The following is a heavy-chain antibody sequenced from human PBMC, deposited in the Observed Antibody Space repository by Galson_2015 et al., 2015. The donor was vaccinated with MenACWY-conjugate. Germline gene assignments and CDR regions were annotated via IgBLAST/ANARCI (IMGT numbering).Heavy chain of an antibody. D-gene: IGHD1-26*01. J-gene: IGHJ4*02. CDR2: ISYNDVNT. CDR3: ATGGGNYFGPIGGLFDY. V-gene: IGHV3-23*01. Sequence: SLRLSCAASGFIFSNYAMSWVRQAPGKGLEWVSTISYNDVNTYYADSVKGRSTISRDHSKNTVYLHMNSLRAKDTAVYYCATGGGNYFGPIGGLFDYWGQGTLVTVSS. CDR1: GFIFSNYA.